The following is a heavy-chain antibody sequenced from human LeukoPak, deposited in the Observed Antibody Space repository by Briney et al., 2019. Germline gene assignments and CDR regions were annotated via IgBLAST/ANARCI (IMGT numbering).Heavy chain of an antibody. CDR3: ARVTYYPNWFDP. CDR1: GGSISSSSYY. J-gene: IGHJ5*02. D-gene: IGHD3-10*01. CDR2: IYYSGST. V-gene: IGHV4-39*07. Sequence: PSETLSLTCTVSGGSISSSSYYWGWIRQPPGKGLEWIGSIYYSGSTYYNPSLKSRVTISVDTSKNQFSLKLSSVTAADTAVYYCARVTYYPNWFDPWGQGTLVTVSS.